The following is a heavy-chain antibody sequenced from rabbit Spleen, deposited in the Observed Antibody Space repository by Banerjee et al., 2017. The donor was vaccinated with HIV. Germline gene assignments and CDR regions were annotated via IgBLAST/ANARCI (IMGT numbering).Heavy chain of an antibody. CDR3: ARNYVNAFDP. J-gene: IGHJ2*01. CDR1: GFDFSTYS. CDR2: IDPVFGST. V-gene: IGHV1S7*01. Sequence: QLVESGGGLVQPGGSLKLSCKASGFDFSTYSMSWVRQAPGKGLEWIGYIDPVFGSTYYASWVNGRFTISSHNAQNTLYLQLTSLTVADTATYFCARNYVNAFDPWGPGTLVTVS. D-gene: IGHD1-1*01.